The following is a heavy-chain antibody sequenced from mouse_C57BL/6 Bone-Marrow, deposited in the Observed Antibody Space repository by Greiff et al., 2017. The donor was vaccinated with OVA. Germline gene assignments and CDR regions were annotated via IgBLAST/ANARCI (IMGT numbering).Heavy chain of an antibody. CDR3: ARNGGTRGVYFDY. CDR2: IWSGGST. V-gene: IGHV2-2*01. D-gene: IGHD3-3*01. J-gene: IGHJ2*01. Sequence: VKLQESGPGLVQPSQSLSITCTVSGFSLTSYGVHWVRQSPGKGLEWLGVIWSGGSTDYNSAFISRLSISKDNSKSQVFFKMNSLQADETAIYYCARNGGTRGVYFDYWGQGTTLSVSA. CDR1: GFSLTSYG.